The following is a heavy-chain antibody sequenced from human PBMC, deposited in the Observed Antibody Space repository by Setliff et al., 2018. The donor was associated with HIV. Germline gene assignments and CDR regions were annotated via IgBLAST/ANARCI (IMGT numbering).Heavy chain of an antibody. D-gene: IGHD4-17*01. V-gene: IGHV3-21*01. Sequence: GGSLRLSCAASGFTLSSYSMNWVRQAPGKGLEWVSSISSSGSPIHYADSVRGRFTISRDNAKNSLYLQMNTLRAEDTAVYFCARSPYGDYGLDYWGQGTLVTVSS. CDR1: GFTLSSYS. CDR3: ARSPYGDYGLDY. CDR2: ISSSGSPI. J-gene: IGHJ4*02.